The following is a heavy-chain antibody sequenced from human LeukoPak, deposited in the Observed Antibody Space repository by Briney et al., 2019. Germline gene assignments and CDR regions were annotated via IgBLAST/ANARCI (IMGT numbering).Heavy chain of an antibody. CDR3: ARDESVHYFDY. CDR2: INPSGGTT. J-gene: IGHJ4*02. Sequence: ASVKVSCKASGYTFTSYYMHWVRQAPGQGLEWMGIINPSGGTTRHAQRFQGRVTMTRDTSTSTVYMELSSLRSEDTAVYYCARDESVHYFDYWGQGTLVTVSS. D-gene: IGHD4-17*01. CDR1: GYTFTSYY. V-gene: IGHV1-46*01.